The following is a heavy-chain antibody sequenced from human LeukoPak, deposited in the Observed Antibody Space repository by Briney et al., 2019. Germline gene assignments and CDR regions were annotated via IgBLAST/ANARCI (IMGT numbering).Heavy chain of an antibody. J-gene: IGHJ4*02. CDR1: GGTFSSYA. CDR3: AREKYYDSSGYPYFDY. CDR2: IIPILGIA. D-gene: IGHD3-22*01. Sequence: SVKVSCKASGGTFSSYAISWVRQAPGQGLEWMGRIIPILGIANYAQKFQGRVTITADKSTSAAYMELSSLRSEDTAVYYCAREKYYDSSGYPYFDYWGQGTLVTVSS. V-gene: IGHV1-69*04.